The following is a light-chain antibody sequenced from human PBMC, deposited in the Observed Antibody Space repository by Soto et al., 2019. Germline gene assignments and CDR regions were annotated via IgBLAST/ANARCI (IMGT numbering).Light chain of an antibody. Sequence: IVLTQSPATLSLAPGERATLSCRTSQSISNHLAWYQKKPGQAPRLLIYDASNRATGSPASFSGSGAGTDFTLTNSSLEPEDFAVYYRLETSGQGTKLEIK. V-gene: IGKV3-11*01. CDR1: QSISNH. CDR3: LET. CDR2: DAS. J-gene: IGKJ2*01.